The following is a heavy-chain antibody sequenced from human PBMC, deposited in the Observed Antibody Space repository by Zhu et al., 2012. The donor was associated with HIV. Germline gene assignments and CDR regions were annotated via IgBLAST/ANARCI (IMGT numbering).Heavy chain of an antibody. D-gene: IGHD2-15*01. CDR2: IKSKTDGGTT. CDR3: ATGGSCSGETCYSPLFH. V-gene: IGHV3-15*05. CDR1: GFTFSNAW. Sequence: EVQLVESGGGFIEPGGSLRLSCAASGFTFSNAWMNWVRQAPGKGLEWVGRIKSKTDGGTTDNAASVKGRLSISRDDSKNMVYLQLNSLQTEDTAVYYCATGGSCSGETCYSPLFHWGQGTLVTVSS. J-gene: IGHJ4*02.